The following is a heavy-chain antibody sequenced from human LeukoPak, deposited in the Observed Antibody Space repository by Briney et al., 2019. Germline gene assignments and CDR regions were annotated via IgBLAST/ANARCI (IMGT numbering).Heavy chain of an antibody. CDR2: IYSSGIP. V-gene: IGHV4-4*09. J-gene: IGHJ6*03. Sequence: SGTLSLTCAVSGGAICVYYCSWIRQTPGGGVEWIRYIYSSGIPNYNPSLNIRVTMSVDTSKNQISLQLSSVTAADTAVYFCARHGYYYYMDVWGKGTTVTVSS. CDR1: GGAICVYY. CDR3: ARHGYYYYMDV.